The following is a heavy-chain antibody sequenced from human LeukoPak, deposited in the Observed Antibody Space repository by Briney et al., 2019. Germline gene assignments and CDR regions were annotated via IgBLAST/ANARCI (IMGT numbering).Heavy chain of an antibody. V-gene: IGHV3-7*02. CDR3: AITGGPTVTAFDL. J-gene: IGHJ4*02. CDR1: GFIFRNYW. CDR2: INHDGGDK. D-gene: IGHD4-17*01. Sequence: GGSLRLSCVASGFIFRNYWMSGARQAPGKGLEWVANINHDGGDKNYVDSVKGRFTISRDNAKSSLYLQMNSLRVEDTAVYYCAITGGPTVTAFDLWGQGILVTVSS.